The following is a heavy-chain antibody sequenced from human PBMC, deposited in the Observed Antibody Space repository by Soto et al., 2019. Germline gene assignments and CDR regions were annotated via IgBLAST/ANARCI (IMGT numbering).Heavy chain of an antibody. V-gene: IGHV1-2*02. Sequence: ASVKVSCKVSGYSFVGYYLHWMRQAPGQGLEWLGWINPTTGGTNYPQKFQGRGTMTRDTSISTAYIELSSLRSDDMAVYFCPRKTREYNVDYWGQGTLVTVSS. CDR2: INPTTGGT. J-gene: IGHJ4*02. D-gene: IGHD1-1*01. CDR1: GYSFVGYY. CDR3: PRKTREYNVDY.